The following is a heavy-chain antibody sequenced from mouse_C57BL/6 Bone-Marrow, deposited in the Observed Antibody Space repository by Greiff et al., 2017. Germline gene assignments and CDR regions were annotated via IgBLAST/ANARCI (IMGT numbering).Heavy chain of an antibody. J-gene: IGHJ4*01. Sequence: EVQLQQSGPGLAKPSQTLSLTCSVTGYSITSDYWNWIRKFPGNKLEYMGYISYSGSTYYNPSLKSRISITRDTSKNPYYLQLNSVTTEDTATYYCARYRGYYYGSSYGSYAMDYWGQGTSVTVSS. V-gene: IGHV3-8*01. CDR1: GYSITSDY. D-gene: IGHD1-1*01. CDR2: ISYSGST. CDR3: ARYRGYYYGSSYGSYAMDY.